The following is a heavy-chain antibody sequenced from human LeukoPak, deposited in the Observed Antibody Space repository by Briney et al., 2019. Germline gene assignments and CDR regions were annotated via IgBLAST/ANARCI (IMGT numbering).Heavy chain of an antibody. Sequence: PSETLSLTCTVSCGSISSSSYYWGWIRQPPGTGLERIGGIYYSGSTYYNPSLKSRVTIYVDTSKNQFSLKLSSVTAADTAVYYCAVRYTSGGYYFDYWGQGTLVTVSS. CDR3: AVRYTSGGYYFDY. V-gene: IGHV4-39*01. CDR2: IYYSGST. J-gene: IGHJ4*02. CDR1: CGSISSSSYY. D-gene: IGHD3-16*02.